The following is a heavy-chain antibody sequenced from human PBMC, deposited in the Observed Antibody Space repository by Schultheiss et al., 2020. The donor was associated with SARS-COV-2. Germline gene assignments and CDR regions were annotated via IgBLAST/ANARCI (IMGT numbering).Heavy chain of an antibody. CDR1: GASFSSYY. CDR2: IYHSGST. Sequence: SQTLSLTCAVYGASFSSYYWGWIRQPPGKGLEWIGSIYHSGSTYYNPSLKSRVTISVDTSKNQFSLKLNSVTAADTAVYYCARDSRRWRFFDLWGRGTLVTVSS. CDR3: ARDSRRWRFFDL. D-gene: IGHD3-3*01. J-gene: IGHJ2*01. V-gene: IGHV4-34*01.